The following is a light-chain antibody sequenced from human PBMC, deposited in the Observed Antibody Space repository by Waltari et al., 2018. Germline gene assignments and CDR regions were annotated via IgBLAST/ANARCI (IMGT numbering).Light chain of an antibody. V-gene: IGLV2-14*01. Sequence: QSALTQSASVSGSPGQSLTISCTGTSSDFAVFNYVPWYQQHPGKAPQLMIYDVSKRPSGVSNRFSGSKSGNTASLTISGLQAEDEADYYCSSYTSTWVFGGGTKLTVL. CDR2: DVS. CDR3: SSYTSTWV. CDR1: SSDFAVFNY. J-gene: IGLJ3*02.